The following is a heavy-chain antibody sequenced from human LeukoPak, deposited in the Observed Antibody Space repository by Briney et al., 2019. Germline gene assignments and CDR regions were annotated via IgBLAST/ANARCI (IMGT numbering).Heavy chain of an antibody. CDR2: ICSGGST. V-gene: IGHV3-53*01. D-gene: IGHD3-3*01. CDR1: GFTVSSNY. Sequence: GGSLRLSCAASGFTVSSNYMSWVRQAPGKGLEWVSVICSGGSTYYADSVKGRFTISRDNSKNTLYLQMNSLRAEDTAVYYCASQRNYDFWSGYLYYYYMDVWGKGTTVTVSS. CDR3: ASQRNYDFWSGYLYYYYMDV. J-gene: IGHJ6*03.